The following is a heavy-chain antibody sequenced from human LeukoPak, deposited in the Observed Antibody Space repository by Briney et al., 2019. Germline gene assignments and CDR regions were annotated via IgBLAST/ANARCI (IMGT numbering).Heavy chain of an antibody. D-gene: IGHD6-19*01. V-gene: IGHV5-10-1*01. J-gene: IGHJ4*02. CDR1: GYSFTSYW. CDR3: ARHKSSGPDY. Sequence: GESLKIPCKGSGYSFTSYWISWVRQTPGKGLEWMGRIDPSDSYTNYSPSFQGHVTISADKSISTAYLQWSSLKASDTAMYYCARHKSSGPDYWGQGTLVTVSS. CDR2: IDPSDSYT.